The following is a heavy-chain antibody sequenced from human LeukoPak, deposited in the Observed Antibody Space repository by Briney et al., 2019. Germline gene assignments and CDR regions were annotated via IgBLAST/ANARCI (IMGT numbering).Heavy chain of an antibody. CDR2: MWSDGSET. D-gene: IGHD1-26*01. J-gene: IGHJ4*02. V-gene: IGHV3-33*03. CDR1: GMNFSSFG. CDR3: AKGGKWDVTPFDY. Sequence: GGSLRLSCAASGMNFSSFGMHWARQAPGKGLEWLAVMWSDGSETFYSDSVRGRFTISRDNSKNTVHLQMNSLRAEDTAVYYCAKGGKWDVTPFDYWGQGTLVTVSS.